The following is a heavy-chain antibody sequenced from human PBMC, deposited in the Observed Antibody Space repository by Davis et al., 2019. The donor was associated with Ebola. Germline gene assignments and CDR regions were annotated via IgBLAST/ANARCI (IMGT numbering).Heavy chain of an antibody. V-gene: IGHV1-2*02. Sequence: ASVKVSCKASGYTFTGYYMHWVRQAPGQGLEWMGWINPNSGGTNYAQKFQGRFTMTRDTSISTAYMELSRLRSDDTAVYYCAMVRGYCSGGSCYSLHPTLYYYYGMDVWGQGTTVTVSS. D-gene: IGHD2-15*01. CDR1: GYTFTGYY. CDR2: INPNSGGT. CDR3: AMVRGYCSGGSCYSLHPTLYYYYGMDV. J-gene: IGHJ6*02.